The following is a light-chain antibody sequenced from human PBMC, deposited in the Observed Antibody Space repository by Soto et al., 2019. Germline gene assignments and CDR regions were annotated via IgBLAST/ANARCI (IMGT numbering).Light chain of an antibody. V-gene: IGLV1-44*01. Sequence: QSVLIQPPSASGTPGQRVTISCSGSSSNIGAHSVNWYQLLPGTAPKLLIYGDIQRPSGIPVRFSASKSGTSASLAISRLQSEDEADYFCAAWDDSLNGVVFGGGTQLTVL. CDR1: SSNIGAHS. J-gene: IGLJ3*02. CDR3: AAWDDSLNGVV. CDR2: GDI.